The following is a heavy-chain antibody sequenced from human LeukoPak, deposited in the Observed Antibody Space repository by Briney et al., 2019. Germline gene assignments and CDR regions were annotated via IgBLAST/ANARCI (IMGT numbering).Heavy chain of an antibody. Sequence: ASVKVSCKASGYTFTSYGISWVRQAPGQGLEWMGWISAYNGNTNYAQKLQGRVTMTTDTSTSTAYMELRSLRSDDTAVYYCARVPNCSTWYFYFDYWGQGTLVTVSS. CDR3: ARVPNCSTWYFYFDY. V-gene: IGHV1-18*01. D-gene: IGHD6-13*01. CDR1: GYTFTSYG. CDR2: ISAYNGNT. J-gene: IGHJ4*02.